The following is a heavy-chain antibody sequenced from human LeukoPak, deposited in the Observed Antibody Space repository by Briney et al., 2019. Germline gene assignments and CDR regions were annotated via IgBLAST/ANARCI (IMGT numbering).Heavy chain of an antibody. CDR1: GFTFSSYA. Sequence: PGGSLRLSCAASGFTFSSYAMSWVRQAPGKGLEWVSAISGSGDVTYYADSVKGRFTISRDTSKNTLYLQMNSLRAEDTAVYYCAKSQEDDSSGYYYSNFDYWGQGTLVTVSS. CDR2: ISGSGDVT. J-gene: IGHJ4*02. V-gene: IGHV3-23*01. CDR3: AKSQEDDSSGYYYSNFDY. D-gene: IGHD3-22*01.